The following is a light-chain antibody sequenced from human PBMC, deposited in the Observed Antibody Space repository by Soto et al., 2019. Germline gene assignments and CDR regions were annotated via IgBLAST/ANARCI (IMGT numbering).Light chain of an antibody. CDR2: KVS. J-gene: IGKJ5*01. V-gene: IGKV2D-30*01. Sequence: DVVVTQSPLSLSVTLGQPASISCRCSQSLVYSDGRTYLTWFHQRPGQSPRRLIYKVSNLDSGVRDRFSGSGSGTDFTLKISRVEAEDVGLYYCMQGTHVPFIFGQGTRLEIK. CDR1: QSLVYSDGRTY. CDR3: MQGTHVPFI.